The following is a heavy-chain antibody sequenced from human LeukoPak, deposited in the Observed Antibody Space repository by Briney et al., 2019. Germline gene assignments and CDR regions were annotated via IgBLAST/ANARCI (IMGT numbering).Heavy chain of an antibody. J-gene: IGHJ6*02. CDR1: GYTLTELS. V-gene: IGHV1-24*01. CDR3: ATKITHLPATASPSYYYYGMDV. D-gene: IGHD2-2*01. Sequence: ASVKVSCKVSGYTLTELSMHWVRQAPGKGLEWMGGFDPEDGETIFAQKFQGRVTMTEDTSTDTAYMELSSLRSEDTAVYYCATKITHLPATASPSYYYYGMDVWGQGTTVTVSS. CDR2: FDPEDGET.